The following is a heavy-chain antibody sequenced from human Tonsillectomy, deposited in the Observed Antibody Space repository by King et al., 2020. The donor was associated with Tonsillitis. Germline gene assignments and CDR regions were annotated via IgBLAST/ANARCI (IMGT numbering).Heavy chain of an antibody. V-gene: IGHV3-11*05. J-gene: IGHJ3*02. CDR3: ARALRDIVVVTGGDDAFDI. Sequence: VQLVESGGGLVKPGGSLRLSCAASGFTFSDYYMSWISQAPGRGLEWVSYISSSSTYTNYADSVKGRFTISRDNAKNSLYLQMNSLRAEDTAVYYCARALRDIVVVTGGDDAFDIWGQGTMVTVSS. CDR1: GFTFSDYY. D-gene: IGHD2-21*02. CDR2: ISSSSTYT.